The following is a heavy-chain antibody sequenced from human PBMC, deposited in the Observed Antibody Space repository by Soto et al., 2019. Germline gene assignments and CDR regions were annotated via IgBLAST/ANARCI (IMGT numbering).Heavy chain of an antibody. CDR3: AKADCSSTSCYRGNDWFDP. CDR2: ISYDGSNK. CDR1: GFTFSSYG. V-gene: IGHV3-30*18. D-gene: IGHD2-2*01. J-gene: IGHJ5*02. Sequence: PGGSLRLSCAASGFTFSSYGMHWVRQAPGKGLEWVAVISYDGSNKYYADSVKGRFTISRDNSKNTLYLQMNSLRAEDTAVYYCAKADCSSTSCYRGNDWFDPWGQGT.